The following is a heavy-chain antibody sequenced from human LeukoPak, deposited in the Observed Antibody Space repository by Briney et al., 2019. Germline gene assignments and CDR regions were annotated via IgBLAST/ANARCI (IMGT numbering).Heavy chain of an antibody. V-gene: IGHV4-31*03. D-gene: IGHD6-19*01. Sequence: SQTLSLTCTVSGGSIGSGGYYWSWIRQHPGKGLEWIGYIYYSGGTYYNPSLKSRVTISVDTSKNQFSLKLSSVTAADTAVYYCARVRRVAQGWSDYWGQGTLVTVSS. CDR3: ARVRRVAQGWSDY. CDR1: GGSIGSGGYY. CDR2: IYYSGGT. J-gene: IGHJ4*02.